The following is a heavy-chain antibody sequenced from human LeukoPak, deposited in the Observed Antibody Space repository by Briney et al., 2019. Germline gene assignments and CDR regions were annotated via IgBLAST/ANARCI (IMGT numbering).Heavy chain of an antibody. Sequence: QPGGSLRLSCAASGFTVSTYYMNWVRQAPGKGLEWVSVIYTGGSTYYADSVKGRFTISSENSKNTLYLQMNSLRAEDTAVYYCARSSSWYNPHFDYWGQGTLVTVSS. CDR3: ARSSSWYNPHFDY. CDR1: GFTVSTYY. V-gene: IGHV3-53*01. D-gene: IGHD6-13*01. J-gene: IGHJ4*02. CDR2: IYTGGST.